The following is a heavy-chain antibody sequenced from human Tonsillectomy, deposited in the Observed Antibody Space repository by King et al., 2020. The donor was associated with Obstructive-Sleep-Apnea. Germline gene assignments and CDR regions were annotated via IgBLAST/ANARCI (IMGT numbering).Heavy chain of an antibody. CDR2: IYYSGST. CDR1: GGSISSYD. V-gene: IGHV4-59*01. CDR3: ARGGYSYGPDY. J-gene: IGHJ4*02. Sequence: QLQESGPGLVKPSETLSLTCTVSGGSISSYDWGWIRQPPGKGLEWIVYIYYSGSTNYNPSLKSRVTISVDTSKNQFSLKLSSVTAADTAVYYCARGGYSYGPDYWGQGTLVTVSS. D-gene: IGHD5-18*01.